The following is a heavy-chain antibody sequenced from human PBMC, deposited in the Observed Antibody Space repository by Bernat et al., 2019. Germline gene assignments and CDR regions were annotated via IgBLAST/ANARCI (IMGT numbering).Heavy chain of an antibody. J-gene: IGHJ6*03. D-gene: IGHD5-12*01. CDR3: ARGSPPGGYDYYYYYYMDV. V-gene: IGHV1-3*01. CDR2: INAGNGNT. CDR1: GYTFTSYA. Sequence: QVQLVQSGAEVKKPGASVKVSCKASGYTFTSYAMHWVRQAPGQRLEWMGWINAGNGNTKYSQKFQGRVTITRDTSASTAYMELRSLRSDDTAVYYCARGSPPGGYDYYYYYYMDVWGKGTTVTVSS.